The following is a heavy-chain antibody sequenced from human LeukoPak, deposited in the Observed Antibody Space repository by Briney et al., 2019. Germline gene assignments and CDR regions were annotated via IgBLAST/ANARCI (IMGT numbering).Heavy chain of an antibody. D-gene: IGHD2-2*01. CDR3: AKDPQVGAAAYYLDS. Sequence: GRSLRLSCAASGFTFSRYGLHWVRQAPGKGLEWVAVIANDGKDKKYADSVKGRFTISRDNSKSTLYLQMNSLRAEDTAMYYCAKDPQVGAAAYYLDSWGQGTLVTVSS. CDR1: GFTFSRYG. V-gene: IGHV3-30*18. CDR2: IANDGKDK. J-gene: IGHJ4*02.